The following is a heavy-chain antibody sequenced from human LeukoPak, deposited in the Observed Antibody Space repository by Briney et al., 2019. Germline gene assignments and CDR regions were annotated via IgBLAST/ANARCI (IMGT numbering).Heavy chain of an antibody. V-gene: IGHV3-23*01. CDR3: ARGSLGLAAAGPNFDY. Sequence: GGSLRLSCTASGFTFGDYAMSWVHQAPGKGLEWVSAISGSGGSTYYADSVKGRFTISRDNSKNTLYLQMNSLRAEDTAVYYCARGSLGLAAAGPNFDYWGQGTLVTVSS. CDR2: ISGSGGST. D-gene: IGHD6-13*01. J-gene: IGHJ4*02. CDR1: GFTFGDYA.